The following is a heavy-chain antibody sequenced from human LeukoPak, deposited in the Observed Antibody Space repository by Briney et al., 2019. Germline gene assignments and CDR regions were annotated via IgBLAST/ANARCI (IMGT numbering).Heavy chain of an antibody. V-gene: IGHV4-59*01. Sequence: SETLSLTCTVSGGSISSYYWSWIRQPPGKGLEWIGYIYYSGSTNYNPSLKSRVTISVDTSKNQFSLKLSSVTAADTAIYYCARSYIAASGRDAFDICGQGTMVTVSS. CDR2: IYYSGST. CDR1: GGSISSYY. D-gene: IGHD6-13*01. CDR3: ARSYIAASGRDAFDI. J-gene: IGHJ3*02.